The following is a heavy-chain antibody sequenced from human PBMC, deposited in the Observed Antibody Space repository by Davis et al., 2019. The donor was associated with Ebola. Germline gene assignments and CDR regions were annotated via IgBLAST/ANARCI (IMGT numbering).Heavy chain of an antibody. V-gene: IGHV4-34*01. CDR3: ARGDSSDGMDV. CDR1: GFTFSDYY. Sequence: ESLKISCAASGFTFSDYYMSWIRQPPGKGLEWIGEINHSGSTNYNPSLKSRVTISVDRSKNQFSLKLSSVTAADTAVYYCARGDSSDGMDVWGKGTTVTVSS. D-gene: IGHD3-22*01. CDR2: INHSGST. J-gene: IGHJ6*04.